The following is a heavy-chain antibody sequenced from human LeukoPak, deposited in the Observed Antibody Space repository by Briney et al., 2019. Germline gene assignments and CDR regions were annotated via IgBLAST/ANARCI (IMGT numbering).Heavy chain of an antibody. CDR3: ARAADYYASGIFY. CDR1: GFTFSDYW. J-gene: IGHJ4*02. D-gene: IGHD3-10*01. Sequence: GGSLRLSCAASGFTFSDYWMHWVRQAPGKGLVWVSRINTDGSTTTYAASVKGRFTISRDNAKNTLYLQMNSLRAEDTAVYYCARAADYYASGIFYWGQGTLVTVSS. V-gene: IGHV3-74*01. CDR2: INTDGSTT.